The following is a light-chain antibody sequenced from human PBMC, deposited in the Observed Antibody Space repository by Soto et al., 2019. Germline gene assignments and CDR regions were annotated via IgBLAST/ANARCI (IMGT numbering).Light chain of an antibody. CDR3: QQYNNWPLT. J-gene: IGKJ4*01. V-gene: IGKV3-15*01. CDR1: QSVSNN. Sequence: EIVMTQSPATLSVSPGESATLSCRASQSVSNNLAWYQQKPGQAPRLLIYGASARATGIPARFSGSGSGTEVTLTISSLQSEDFAVYYCQQYNNWPLTFGGGTKVEIK. CDR2: GAS.